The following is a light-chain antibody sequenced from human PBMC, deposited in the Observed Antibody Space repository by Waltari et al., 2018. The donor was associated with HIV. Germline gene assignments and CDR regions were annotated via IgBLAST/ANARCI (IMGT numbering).Light chain of an antibody. Sequence: SYGLTQPPSVSVLPGQTATIACSGDKGGDKYTSWYQQRPGQSPVLVIYQDNKRPSGIPERFSGSNSGNTATLTISGTQAMDEADYYCQAWDTNTAIFGGGTKLTVL. J-gene: IGLJ2*01. CDR2: QDN. V-gene: IGLV3-1*01. CDR3: QAWDTNTAI. CDR1: KGGDKY.